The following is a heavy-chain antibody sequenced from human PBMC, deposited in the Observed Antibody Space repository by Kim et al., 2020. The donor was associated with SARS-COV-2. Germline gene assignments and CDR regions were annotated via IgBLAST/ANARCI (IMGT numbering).Heavy chain of an antibody. CDR1: GYTFTSYD. J-gene: IGHJ2*01. D-gene: IGHD2-15*01. V-gene: IGHV1-8*02. Sequence: ASVKVSCKASGYTFTSYDINWVRQASGQGLEWMGWMNPNGGNTGYAQKFQGRVTMTRDTSISTVYMELNSLRSEDTAVYYCARAGWYDSGNNCYFDLWGRGTPVIVSS. CDR2: MNPNGGNT. CDR3: ARAGWYDSGNNCYFDL.